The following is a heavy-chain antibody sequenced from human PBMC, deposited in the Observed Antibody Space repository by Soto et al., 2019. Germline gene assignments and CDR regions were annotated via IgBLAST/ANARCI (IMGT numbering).Heavy chain of an antibody. CDR1: GYTFTDFY. V-gene: IGHV1-2*04. CDR2: INPQNGGT. Sequence: QVQLVQSGAEVRKPGASVKVSCRPSGYTFTDFYIYWLRQGPGQGLEWMGWINPQNGGTNYKGRFQGSVTLTRDTSIGRAYLDLNRLTSDATAIYCCARDLVMIAATVGGESSDVWGPGTVVTVSS. D-gene: IGHD2-15*01. CDR3: ARDLVMIAATVGGESSDV. J-gene: IGHJ3*01.